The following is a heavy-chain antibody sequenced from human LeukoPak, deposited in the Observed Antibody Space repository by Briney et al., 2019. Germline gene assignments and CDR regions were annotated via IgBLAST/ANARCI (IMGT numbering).Heavy chain of an antibody. V-gene: IGHV3-21*01. CDR1: GFTFSRYS. CDR2: ISSSSNYI. Sequence: GGSLRLSCAASGFTFSRYSMNWVRQAPGKGLEWVSSISSSSNYIYYADSLKVRFTISRDNAANPLFLQMNSLRAEDTALYYCARAVAGPAGEYYFDYWGQGTLVTVSS. D-gene: IGHD6-19*01. CDR3: ARAVAGPAGEYYFDY. J-gene: IGHJ4*02.